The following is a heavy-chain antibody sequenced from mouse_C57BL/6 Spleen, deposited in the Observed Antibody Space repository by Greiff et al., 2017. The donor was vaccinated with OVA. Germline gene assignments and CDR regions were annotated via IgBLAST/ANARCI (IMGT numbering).Heavy chain of an antibody. D-gene: IGHD1-1*01. CDR2: IDPETGGT. Sequence: QVQLQQSGAELVRPGASVTLSCKASGYTFTDYEMHWVKQTPVHGLEWIGAIDPETGGTAYNQKFKGKAILTADKSSSTAYMELPSLTSEDSAFYYCTRPPITTVVATEYFDYWGQGTTLTVSS. V-gene: IGHV1-15*01. CDR1: GYTFTDYE. J-gene: IGHJ2*01. CDR3: TRPPITTVVATEYFDY.